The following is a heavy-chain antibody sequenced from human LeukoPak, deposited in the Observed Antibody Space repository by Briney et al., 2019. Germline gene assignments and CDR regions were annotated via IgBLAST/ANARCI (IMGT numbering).Heavy chain of an antibody. J-gene: IGHJ6*03. Sequence: GGSLRLSCAASGFTFSSYSMNWVRQAPGKGLEWVSYISSSSSTIYYANSVKGRFTISRDNDKHSLYLQMNSLRAEDTAVYYYARVGEGCSSTSCYNYYYYCMDVWGKGTTVTVSS. CDR3: ARVGEGCSSTSCYNYYYYCMDV. V-gene: IGHV3-48*04. CDR2: ISSSSSTI. CDR1: GFTFSSYS. D-gene: IGHD2-2*01.